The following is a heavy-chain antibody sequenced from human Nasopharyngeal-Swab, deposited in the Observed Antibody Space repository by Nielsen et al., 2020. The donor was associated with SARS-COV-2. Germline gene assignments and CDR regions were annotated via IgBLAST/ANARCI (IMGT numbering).Heavy chain of an antibody. CDR3: ARARGSQLWPPRHDAVDI. D-gene: IGHD5-18*01. CDR1: GGSISSSSYF. CDR2: IHYSGNT. J-gene: IGHJ3*02. V-gene: IGHV4-39*07. Sequence: SPTLSLPCAVSGGSISSSSYFWGWIRQSPGTGLEWIGTIHYSGNTLYNPSLKSQVTISVDTSKNHFSLKLSSVTAADTAVYYWARARGSQLWPPRHDAVDIWGQGTLVTVSS.